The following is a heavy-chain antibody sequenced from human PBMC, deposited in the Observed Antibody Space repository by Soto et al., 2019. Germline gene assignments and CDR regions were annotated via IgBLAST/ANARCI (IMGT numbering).Heavy chain of an antibody. J-gene: IGHJ4*01. D-gene: IGHD6-19*01. CDR2: ISYDGTNK. CDR3: ARDPSPYTSGWYGIDF. V-gene: IGHV3-30*04. CDR1: GFMFSAYA. Sequence: GGSRRLSCAAPGFMFSAYAMLWVRQAPGKGLEWVAAISYDGTNKYYADSIKGRFTISRDNSANTLFLQVNSLRREDTAMYYCARDPSPYTSGWYGIDFWGHGTLVTVSS.